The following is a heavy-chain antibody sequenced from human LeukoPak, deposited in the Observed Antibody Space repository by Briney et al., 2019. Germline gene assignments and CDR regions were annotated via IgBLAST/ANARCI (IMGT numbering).Heavy chain of an antibody. D-gene: IGHD2-2*01. CDR3: ARDCSSTSCYQNPDP. J-gene: IGHJ5*02. CDR1: GFTFSSYW. Sequence: GGSLRLSCAASGFTFSSYWMSWVRQAPGKGLEWVANIKQDGSEKYYVDSVKGRLTISRDNAKNSLYLQMNSLRAEDTAVYYCARDCSSTSCYQNPDPWGQGTLVTVSS. V-gene: IGHV3-7*01. CDR2: IKQDGSEK.